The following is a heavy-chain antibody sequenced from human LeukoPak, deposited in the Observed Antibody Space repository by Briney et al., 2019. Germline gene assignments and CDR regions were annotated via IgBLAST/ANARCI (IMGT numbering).Heavy chain of an antibody. J-gene: IGHJ4*02. V-gene: IGHV4-34*01. Sequence: SETLSLTCAVYGGSFSGYYWSWIRQPPGKGLEWIGESKHSGGTNYNPSLKSRVTISVDTSKNQFSLKLTSVTAADTAVYCCARGQWEVRGIIITHFDYWGQGILVTVSS. CDR3: ARGQWEVRGIIITHFDY. D-gene: IGHD3-10*01. CDR1: GGSFSGYY. CDR2: SKHSGGT.